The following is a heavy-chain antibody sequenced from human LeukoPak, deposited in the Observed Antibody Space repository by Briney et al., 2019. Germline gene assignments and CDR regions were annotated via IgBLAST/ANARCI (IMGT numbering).Heavy chain of an antibody. J-gene: IGHJ4*01. V-gene: IGHV4-38-2*02. Sequence: SETLSLTCAVSGYSISSGHYWAWVRQPPGKGLEWIGSIYHSGNTYYNPSPKSRVSISVDTSKNQFSLKLTSMTAADTAVYYCARDLRYYFDSSGYFYLGFDYWGQGTLVTVSS. CDR2: IYHSGNT. CDR3: ARDLRYYFDSSGYFYLGFDY. D-gene: IGHD3-22*01. CDR1: GYSISSGHY.